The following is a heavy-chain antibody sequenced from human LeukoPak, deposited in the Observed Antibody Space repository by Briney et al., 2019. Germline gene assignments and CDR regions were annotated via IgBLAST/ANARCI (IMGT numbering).Heavy chain of an antibody. CDR3: ARKSQYTIYDSSGLTSYYFDY. Sequence: GGSLRLSCAASGFTFSSYWISWVRQAPGKGLEWVANIKQDGSEKYYVDSVKGRFTISRDNAKNSLYLQMNSLRAEDTAVYYCARKSQYTIYDSSGLTSYYFDYWGQGTLVTVSS. CDR2: IKQDGSEK. CDR1: GFTFSSYW. V-gene: IGHV3-7*01. D-gene: IGHD3-22*01. J-gene: IGHJ4*02.